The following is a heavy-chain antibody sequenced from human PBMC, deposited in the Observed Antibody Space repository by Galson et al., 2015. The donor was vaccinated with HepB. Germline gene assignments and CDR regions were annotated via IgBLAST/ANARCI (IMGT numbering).Heavy chain of an antibody. CDR1: GGTFSSYT. CDR3: ARVTTMVRGVSGFDY. V-gene: IGHV1-69*02. Sequence: SVKVSCKASGGTFSSYTISWVRQAPGQGLEWMGRIIPILGIANYAQKFQGRVTITADKSTSTAYMELSSLRSEDTAVYYCARVTTMVRGVSGFDYWGQGTLVTVSS. J-gene: IGHJ4*02. CDR2: IIPILGIA. D-gene: IGHD3-10*01.